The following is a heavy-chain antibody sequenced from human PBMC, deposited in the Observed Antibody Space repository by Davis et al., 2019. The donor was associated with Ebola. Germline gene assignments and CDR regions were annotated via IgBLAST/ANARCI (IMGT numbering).Heavy chain of an antibody. CDR1: GGTFSSYA. J-gene: IGHJ4*02. CDR3: ARDEVAAAGASSFDY. CDR2: IIPIFGTA. Sequence: SVKVSCKASGGTFSSYAISWVRQAPGQGLEWMGGIIPIFGTANYAQKFQGRVTITADESTSTAYMELSSLRSEDTAVYYCARDEVAAAGASSFDYWGQGTLVTVSS. D-gene: IGHD6-13*01. V-gene: IGHV1-69*13.